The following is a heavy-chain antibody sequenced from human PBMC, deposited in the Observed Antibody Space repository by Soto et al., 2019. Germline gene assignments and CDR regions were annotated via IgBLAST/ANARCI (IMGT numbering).Heavy chain of an antibody. Sequence: QVQLVESGGGVVQPGRSLRLSCAASGFTFSSYGMHWVRQAPGKGREWVAVIWYDGSNKYYADSVKGRFTISRDNSKNTLYLQMNSLRAEDTAVYYCARGLGDLGYWGQGTLVTVSS. V-gene: IGHV3-33*01. CDR2: IWYDGSNK. CDR1: GFTFSSYG. D-gene: IGHD3-16*01. CDR3: ARGLGDLGY. J-gene: IGHJ4*02.